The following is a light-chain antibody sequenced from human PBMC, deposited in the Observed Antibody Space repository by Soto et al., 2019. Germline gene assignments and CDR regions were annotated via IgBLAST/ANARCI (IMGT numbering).Light chain of an antibody. J-gene: IGLJ3*02. Sequence: QSVLTQPPSVSGAPGQRVTISCTGSSSNIGAGSDVHWYQQLPGTAPKLLIYGNSNRPSGVPDRFSGSKSGTSASLAITGLQAEDEADYYCQSYDSSLSALFGGGTKLTV. CDR3: QSYDSSLSAL. CDR2: GNS. CDR1: SSNIGAGSD. V-gene: IGLV1-40*01.